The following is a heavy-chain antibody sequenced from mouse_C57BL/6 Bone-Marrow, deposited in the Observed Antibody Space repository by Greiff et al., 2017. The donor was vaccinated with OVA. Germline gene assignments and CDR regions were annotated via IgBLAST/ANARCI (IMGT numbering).Heavy chain of an antibody. CDR1: GYTFTSYW. V-gene: IGHV1-64*01. J-gene: IGHJ3*01. Sequence: QVQLKQPGAELVKPGASVKLSCKASGYTFTSYWMHWVKQRPGQGLEWIGMIHPNSGSTNYNEKFKSKATLTVDKSSSTAYMQLSSLTSEDSAVYYCARRGDGYYVRFAYWGQGTLVTVSA. CDR3: ARRGDGYYVRFAY. D-gene: IGHD2-3*01. CDR2: IHPNSGST.